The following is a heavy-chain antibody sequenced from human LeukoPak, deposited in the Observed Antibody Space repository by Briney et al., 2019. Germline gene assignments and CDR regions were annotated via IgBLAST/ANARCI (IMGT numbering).Heavy chain of an antibody. V-gene: IGHV1-18*01. J-gene: IGHJ4*02. CDR1: GFTFSTYW. CDR2: ISAYNGNT. D-gene: IGHD1-1*01. Sequence: GGSLRLSCAASGFTFSTYWMGWVRQAPGKGLEWVGWISAYNGNTNYAQKLQGRVTMTTDTSTSTAYMELRSLRSDDTAVYYCARDRTSSIDYWGQGTLVTVSS. CDR3: ARDRTSSIDY.